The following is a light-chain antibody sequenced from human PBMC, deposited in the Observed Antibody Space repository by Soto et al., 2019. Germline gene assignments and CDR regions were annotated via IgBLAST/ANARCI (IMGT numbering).Light chain of an antibody. CDR1: QSVSSN. V-gene: IGKV3-15*01. Sequence: EIVMTQSPATLSVSPGERATLSCRASQSVSSNLAWYQQKPGQAPRLLIYGASTRATGIPARFSGGGSGTEFTLTISSLQSEDFAVYYCQQYNNWPRTFGGGTKVDIK. CDR2: GAS. CDR3: QQYNNWPRT. J-gene: IGKJ4*01.